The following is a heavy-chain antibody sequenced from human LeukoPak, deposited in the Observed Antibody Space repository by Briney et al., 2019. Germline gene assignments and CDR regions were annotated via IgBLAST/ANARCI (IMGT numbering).Heavy chain of an antibody. CDR2: ISGSGGST. J-gene: IGHJ4*02. CDR1: GFTFNNYA. CDR3: ARHVVAVGFDY. D-gene: IGHD3-22*01. Sequence: GGSLRLSCAASGFTFNNYAMSWVRQAPGKGLEWVSAISGSGGSTYYADSVKGRFTISRDISKNTLYLQMNSLRAEDTAVYYCARHVVAVGFDYWGQGTLVTVSS. V-gene: IGHV3-23*01.